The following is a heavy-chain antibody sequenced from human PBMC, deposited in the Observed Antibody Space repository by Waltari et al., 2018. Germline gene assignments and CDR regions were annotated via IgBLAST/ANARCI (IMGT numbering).Heavy chain of an antibody. D-gene: IGHD1-26*01. J-gene: IGHJ6*03. CDR2: IYTSGST. Sequence: QVQLQDSGPGLVKPSETLSLTCTVSGGSISSYYWSWIRQPAGKGLEWIGRIYTSGSTNYNPSLKSRVTMSVDTSKNQFSLKLSSVTAADTAVYYCAREAQWELLLYYYYYMDVWGKGTTVTVSS. CDR3: AREAQWELLLYYYYYMDV. CDR1: GGSISSYY. V-gene: IGHV4-4*07.